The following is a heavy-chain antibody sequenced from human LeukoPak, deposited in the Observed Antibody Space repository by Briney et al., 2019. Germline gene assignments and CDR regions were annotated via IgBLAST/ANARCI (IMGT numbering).Heavy chain of an antibody. V-gene: IGHV1-8*01. CDR1: GYTFTSYD. D-gene: IGHD3-9*01. J-gene: IGHJ3*02. CDR2: MNPNSGNT. CDR3: ARASYDIFTGYYPSDI. Sequence: ASVKVSCKASGYTFTSYDINWVRQATGQGLEWMGWMNPNSGNTGYAQKFQGRVTMTRNTSISTAYMELSSLRSEDTAVYYCARASYDIFTGYYPSDIWGQGTMVTVSS.